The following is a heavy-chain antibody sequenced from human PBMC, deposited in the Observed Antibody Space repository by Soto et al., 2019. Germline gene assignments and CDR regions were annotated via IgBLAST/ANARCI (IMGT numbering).Heavy chain of an antibody. Sequence: QVQLVQSGAEVKKPGSSVKVSCKASGGTFSSYTISWVRQAPGQGLEWMGRIIPILGIANYAQKFQGRVTITADKSTSTAYMELSSLRSEDTAVYYCARGHDILTGSRRYYYYYGMDVWGQGTTVTVSS. CDR3: ARGHDILTGSRRYYYYYGMDV. D-gene: IGHD3-9*01. CDR2: IIPILGIA. CDR1: GGTFSSYT. J-gene: IGHJ6*02. V-gene: IGHV1-69*02.